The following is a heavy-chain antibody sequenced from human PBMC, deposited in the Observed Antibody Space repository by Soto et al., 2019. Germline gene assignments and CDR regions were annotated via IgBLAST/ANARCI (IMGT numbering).Heavy chain of an antibody. CDR3: ASSNIAAAGFYYYGMDV. V-gene: IGHV4-61*01. Sequence: SETLSLTCTVSGGSISSSSDYWSWIRQPPGKGLEWIGYIYYSGSTNYNPSLKSRVTISVDTSKNQFSLKLSSVTAAGTAVYYCASSNIAAAGFYYYGMDVWGRGTTVTVSS. J-gene: IGHJ6*02. CDR2: IYYSGST. CDR1: GGSISSSSDY. D-gene: IGHD6-13*01.